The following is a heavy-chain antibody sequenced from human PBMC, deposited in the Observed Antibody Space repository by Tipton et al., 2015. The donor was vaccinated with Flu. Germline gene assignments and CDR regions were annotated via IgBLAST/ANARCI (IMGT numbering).Heavy chain of an antibody. V-gene: IGHV4-34*01. J-gene: IGHJ4*02. CDR3: ARSSTYYYDSSGYYPFDY. Sequence: LVQPSETLSLTCAVYGGSFSGYYWSWIRQPPGKGLEWIGEINHSGSTNYNPSLKSRVTISVDTSKNQFSLKLSSVTAADTAVYYCARSSTYYYDSSGYYPFDYWGQGTLVTVSS. D-gene: IGHD3-22*01. CDR2: INHSGST. CDR1: GGSFSGYY.